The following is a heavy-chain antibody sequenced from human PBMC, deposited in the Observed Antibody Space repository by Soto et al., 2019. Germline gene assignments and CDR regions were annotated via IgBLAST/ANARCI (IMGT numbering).Heavy chain of an antibody. CDR2: ISWNSGSI. D-gene: IGHD2-2*01. CDR1: GFTFDDYA. V-gene: IGHV3-9*01. J-gene: IGHJ6*02. Sequence: GGSLRLSCAASGFTFDDYAMHWVRQAPGKGLEWVSGISWNSGSIGYADSVKGRFTISRDNAKNSLYLQMNSLRAEDTALYYCVGYCISTSCYAYYYGMDVWGQGTTVTVSS. CDR3: VGYCISTSCYAYYYGMDV.